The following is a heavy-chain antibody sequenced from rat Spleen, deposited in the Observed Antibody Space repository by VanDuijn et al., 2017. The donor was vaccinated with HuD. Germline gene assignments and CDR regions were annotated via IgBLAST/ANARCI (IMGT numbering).Heavy chain of an antibody. CDR2: VGHDGSGT. Sequence: EVQLVESGGGLVQPGRSLKLSCAASGFTFSNYGMAWVRQAPTKGLEWVATVGHDGSGTFYRDSVKGRFTISRDNAKSTLYLQMDSLRSEDTATYYCARHDRIRVHYFDYWGQGVMVTVSS. V-gene: IGHV5-29*01. CDR3: ARHDRIRVHYFDY. D-gene: IGHD4-3*01. J-gene: IGHJ2*01. CDR1: GFTFSNYG.